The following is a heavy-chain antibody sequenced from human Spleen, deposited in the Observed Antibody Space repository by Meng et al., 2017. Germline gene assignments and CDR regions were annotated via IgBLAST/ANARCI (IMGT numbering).Heavy chain of an antibody. CDR1: GYPLPSSW. J-gene: IGHJ4*02. CDR2: IKPKGGDT. CDR3: ARDEDISAAGKLFGDY. D-gene: IGHD6-13*01. V-gene: IGHV1-2*02. Sequence: EIVQSVVMWKSPGASMKLSVNAPGYPLPSSWLTWVRRGPGQGLEWMGRIKPKGGDTPYEQRLQGRVTMTGDPSISTAYTAMSGLRSDDTAMYDCARDEDISAAGKLFGDYWGQGTLVTVSS.